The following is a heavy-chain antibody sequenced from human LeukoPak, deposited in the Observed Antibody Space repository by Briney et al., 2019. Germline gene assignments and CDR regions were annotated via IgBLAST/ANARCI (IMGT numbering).Heavy chain of an antibody. CDR3: ARHRRATTGNYFDY. CDR1: GGSISSSSYY. V-gene: IGHV4-39*01. D-gene: IGHD1-26*01. J-gene: IGHJ4*02. Sequence: KPSETLSLTCTVSGGSISSSSYYWGWIRQPPGKGLEWIGSIYYSGSTYYNPSLKSRVTISVDTSKNQFSLKLSSVTAADTAVYYCARHRRATTGNYFDYWGQGTLVTVSS. CDR2: IYYSGST.